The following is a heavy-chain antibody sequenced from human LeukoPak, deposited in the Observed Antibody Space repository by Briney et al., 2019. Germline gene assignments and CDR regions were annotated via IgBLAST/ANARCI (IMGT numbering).Heavy chain of an antibody. D-gene: IGHD6-13*01. CDR3: ARITPAGRQLDY. Sequence: SGPALVKPTQTLTLTCTFSGFSLSTSGMCVSWIRQPPGRALEWLARIDWDDDKYYSTSLKTRLTISKDTSKNQVVLTMTNMDPEDTATYYCARITPAGRQLDYWGQGTLVTVSS. CDR1: GFSLSTSGMC. J-gene: IGHJ4*02. CDR2: IDWDDDK. V-gene: IGHV2-70*11.